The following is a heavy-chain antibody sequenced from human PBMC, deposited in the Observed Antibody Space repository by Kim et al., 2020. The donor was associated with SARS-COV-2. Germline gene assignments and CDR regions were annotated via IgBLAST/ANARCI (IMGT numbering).Heavy chain of an antibody. J-gene: IGHJ5*02. CDR2: INNRGDTT. D-gene: IGHD2-15*01. CDR1: GFTFSTYA. Sequence: GGSLRLSCSASGFTFSTYAMHWVRQPPGKGLEYISAINNRGDTTYYADSVKGRFIISRDDSKSTLSLQMSSLRPNDTAVYYCVRGKDAGRDAWGQGTLVTVSS. V-gene: IGHV3-64D*06. CDR3: VRGKDAGRDA.